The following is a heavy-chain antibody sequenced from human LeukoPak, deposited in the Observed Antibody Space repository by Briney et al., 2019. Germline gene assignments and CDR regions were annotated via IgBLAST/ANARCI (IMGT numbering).Heavy chain of an antibody. D-gene: IGHD6-19*01. V-gene: IGHV3-49*04. CDR1: GFTFNSFA. CDR3: TRGRGGTGWYGDAVDI. CDR2: IRSKAYGGTT. J-gene: IGHJ3*02. Sequence: GGSLRLSCAASGFTFNSFAMSWVRQAPGKGLEWVGFIRSKAYGGTTEYAASVKGRFTISRDDSKSIAYLQMNSLKTEDTAVYYCTRGRGGTGWYGDAVDIWGQGTMVTVSS.